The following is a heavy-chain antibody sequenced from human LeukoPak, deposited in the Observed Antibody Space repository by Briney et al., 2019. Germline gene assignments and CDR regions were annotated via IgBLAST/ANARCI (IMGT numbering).Heavy chain of an antibody. V-gene: IGHV4-39*01. CDR3: ASGATTLDY. CDR1: GGSISSSSYY. Sequence: SETLSLTCTVSGGSISSSSYYWGWIRQPPGKGLEWIGSIYYSGSTYYNPSLKSRVTISVDTSKNQFSLKLSSVTAADTAVYYCASGATTLDYWGQGTLVTVPS. J-gene: IGHJ4*02. CDR2: IYYSGST. D-gene: IGHD1-26*01.